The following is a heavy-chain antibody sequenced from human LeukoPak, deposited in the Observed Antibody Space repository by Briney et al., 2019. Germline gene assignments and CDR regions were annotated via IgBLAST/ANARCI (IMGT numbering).Heavy chain of an antibody. V-gene: IGHV3-7*01. CDR2: IKQDGSET. Sequence: GGSLRLSCAASRFTLSNYWMSWVRQAPGKGLEWVANIKQDGSETYYVDSVKGRFTISRDNAKNSLSLQMNSLRAEDTAVYYCARQRGSGCLDYWGQRTLVTVSS. CDR1: RFTLSNYW. D-gene: IGHD6-19*01. CDR3: ARQRGSGCLDY. J-gene: IGHJ4*02.